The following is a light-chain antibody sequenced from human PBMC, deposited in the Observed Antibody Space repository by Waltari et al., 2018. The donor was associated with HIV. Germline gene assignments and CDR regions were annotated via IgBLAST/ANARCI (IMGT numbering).Light chain of an antibody. V-gene: IGKV1-33*01. J-gene: IGKJ4*01. CDR2: DAS. CDR1: QDIRHY. Sequence: DIQMTQSPSSLSASVGDKVTITCQASQDIRHYLNWYQKKPGKAPNLLNYDASKLHTGVPSRFSGSGSGTHLTFTITSLQPEDIGTDYCQQFADLPLTFGGGTQVEI. CDR3: QQFADLPLT.